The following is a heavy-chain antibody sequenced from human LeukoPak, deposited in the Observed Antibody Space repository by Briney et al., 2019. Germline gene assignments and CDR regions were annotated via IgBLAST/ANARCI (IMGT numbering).Heavy chain of an antibody. Sequence: ASVKVSCKASGYTFTGFYMHWVRQAPGQGLEWMGWINPNSGGTNYAQKFQGRVTMTRDTSISTAYMELSRLRSDDTAVYYCAREGGYSYGAVDYWGQGTLVTVSS. CDR1: GYTFTGFY. J-gene: IGHJ4*02. CDR3: AREGGYSYGAVDY. CDR2: INPNSGGT. D-gene: IGHD5-18*01. V-gene: IGHV1-2*02.